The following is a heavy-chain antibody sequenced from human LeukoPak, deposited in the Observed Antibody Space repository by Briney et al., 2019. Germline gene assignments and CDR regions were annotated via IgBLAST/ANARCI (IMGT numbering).Heavy chain of an antibody. Sequence: GGSLRLSCAASGFTFSSYAMIWVRQAPGKGLEWVSSISSTGNFIYYADSLKGRFTVSRDNAKNSLYLQMNSLRAEDTAVYYCAREYSSSRYFDYWGQGTLVTVSS. CDR1: GFTFSSYA. V-gene: IGHV3-21*01. D-gene: IGHD6-6*01. J-gene: IGHJ4*02. CDR2: ISSTGNFI. CDR3: AREYSSSRYFDY.